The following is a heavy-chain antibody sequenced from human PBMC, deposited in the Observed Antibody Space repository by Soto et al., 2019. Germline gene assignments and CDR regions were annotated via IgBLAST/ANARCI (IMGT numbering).Heavy chain of an antibody. Sequence: GGSLRLSCAASGFTFSSYAMSWVRQAPGKGLEWVSAISGSGGSTYYADSVKGRFTISRDNSKNTLYLQMNSLRAEDTAVYYCAKDHQDIVVVPAAAPYYGMDVWGQGTTVTVSS. CDR2: ISGSGGST. CDR1: GFTFSSYA. V-gene: IGHV3-23*01. J-gene: IGHJ6*02. CDR3: AKDHQDIVVVPAAAPYYGMDV. D-gene: IGHD2-2*01.